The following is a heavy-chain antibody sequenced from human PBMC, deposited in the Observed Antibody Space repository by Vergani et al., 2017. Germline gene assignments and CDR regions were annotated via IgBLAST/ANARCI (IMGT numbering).Heavy chain of an antibody. D-gene: IGHD3-3*01. CDR1: GGSISSYY. Sequence: QVQLQESGPGLVKPSETLSLTCTVSGGSISSYYWSWIRQPPGKGLEWIGYIYYRGSTNYNPSLKSRVTISVDTSKNQFSLKLSSVTAADTAVYYCARALLRFHYYMDVWGKGTTVTVSS. CDR3: ARALLRFHYYMDV. CDR2: IYYRGST. V-gene: IGHV4-59*01. J-gene: IGHJ6*03.